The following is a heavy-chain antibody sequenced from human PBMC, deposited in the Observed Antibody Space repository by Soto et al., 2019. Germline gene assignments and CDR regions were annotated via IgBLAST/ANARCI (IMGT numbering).Heavy chain of an antibody. CDR3: ARDRGYCSGGSCYPDAFDI. CDR2: ISSSSSYI. V-gene: IGHV3-21*01. Sequence: GGSLRLSCAASGFTFSSYSMNWVRQAPGKGLEWVSSISSSSSYIYYADSVKGRFTISRDNAKNSLYLQMNSLRAEDTAVYYCARDRGYCSGGSCYPDAFDIWGQGTMVTVSS. CDR1: GFTFSSYS. D-gene: IGHD2-15*01. J-gene: IGHJ3*02.